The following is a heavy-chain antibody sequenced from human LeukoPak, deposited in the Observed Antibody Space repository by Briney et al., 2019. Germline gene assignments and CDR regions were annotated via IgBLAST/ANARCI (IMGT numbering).Heavy chain of an antibody. CDR1: GGSFSGYY. V-gene: IGHV4-4*07. Sequence: SETLSLTCAVYGGSFSGYYWSWIRQPAGKGLEWIGRIYTSGSTNYNPSLKSRVTMSVDTSKNQFSLKLSSVTAADTAVYYCARDYGDYPFDYWGQGTLVTVSS. CDR2: IYTSGST. CDR3: ARDYGDYPFDY. J-gene: IGHJ4*02. D-gene: IGHD4-17*01.